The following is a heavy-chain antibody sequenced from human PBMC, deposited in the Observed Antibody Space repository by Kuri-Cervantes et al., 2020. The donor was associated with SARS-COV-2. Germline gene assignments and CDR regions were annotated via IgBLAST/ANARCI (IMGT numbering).Heavy chain of an antibody. D-gene: IGHD1-1*01. J-gene: IGHJ4*02. CDR1: GFTFSSYA. V-gene: IGHV3-23*01. Sequence: GGFLRLSCVTSGFTFSSYAMTWVRQAPGKGLEWVSAISGSGDSVYFADSVKGRFTISRDNSKNTVFLQMDSLRAADTAVYYCAKSEGTPGLKYWGQGTLVTVSS. CDR3: AKSEGTPGLKY. CDR2: ISGSGDSV.